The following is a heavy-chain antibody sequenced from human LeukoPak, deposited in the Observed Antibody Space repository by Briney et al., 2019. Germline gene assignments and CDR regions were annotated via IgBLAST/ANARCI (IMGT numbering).Heavy chain of an antibody. CDR3: VKGGVAVAAVFDY. D-gene: IGHD6-19*01. CDR2: ISSNGGST. CDR1: GFTFSSYA. V-gene: IGHV3-64D*06. Sequence: GGSLRLSCSASGFTFSSYAMHWVRQAPGKGLEYVSAISSNGGSTYYADSVKGRFTISRDNSKNTLYLQMSSLRAEDTAVYYCVKGGVAVAAVFDYWGQGTLGTVSS. J-gene: IGHJ4*02.